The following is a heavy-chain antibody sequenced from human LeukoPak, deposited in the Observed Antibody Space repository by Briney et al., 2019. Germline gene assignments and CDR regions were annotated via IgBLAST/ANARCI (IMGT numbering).Heavy chain of an antibody. CDR2: SSDGGGI. D-gene: IGHD1-26*01. J-gene: IGHJ4*02. V-gene: IGHV3-43D*03. Sequence: GGSLRLSCAAPGFTFAMHWVRPVPGTGLEWLSVSSDGGGISYAASVKGRFTISRDNSKNSQYLQMNSLTTEDTAFYYCVRGGSYFDYWGQGTLVTVSS. CDR1: GFTFA. CDR3: VRGGSYFDY.